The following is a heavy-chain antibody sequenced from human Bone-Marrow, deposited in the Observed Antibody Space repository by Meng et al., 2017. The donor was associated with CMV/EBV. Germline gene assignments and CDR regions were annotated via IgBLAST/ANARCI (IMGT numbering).Heavy chain of an antibody. V-gene: IGHV5-10-1*01. Sequence: SGYTFTNYWITWVRQMPGKGLEWMGRIDPSDSYTNYSPSFQGHVTISADKSISTAYLQWSSLKASDTAMYYCARRTIFGVVDNWFDPWGQGTLVTVSS. D-gene: IGHD3-3*01. CDR2: IDPSDSYT. J-gene: IGHJ5*02. CDR3: ARRTIFGVVDNWFDP. CDR1: GYTFTNYW.